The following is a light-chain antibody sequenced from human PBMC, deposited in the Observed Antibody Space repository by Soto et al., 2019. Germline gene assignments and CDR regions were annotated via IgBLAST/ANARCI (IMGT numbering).Light chain of an antibody. Sequence: IQVTQSPSSLSASVGDRVTITCRASQDISSYLAWYQQKPGKAPTLLIYAASTLQSGVPSRFSGSGFGTDFTLAISSLQAEDFASYYCQQLRNYPSTFGGGTKVEIK. V-gene: IGKV1-9*01. CDR1: QDISSY. CDR3: QQLRNYPST. J-gene: IGKJ4*01. CDR2: AAS.